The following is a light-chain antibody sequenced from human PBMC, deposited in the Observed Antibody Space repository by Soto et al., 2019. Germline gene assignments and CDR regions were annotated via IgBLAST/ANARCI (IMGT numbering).Light chain of an antibody. Sequence: EIVLTQSPATLSLSPGERATLSCRASQSVSRYLAWYQQKPGQAPRLLIFDASNRATGIPARFSGSGSGTDSTLTISSLEPGDFAVYYCQQRSNWPATFGQGTKLEIK. J-gene: IGKJ2*01. CDR3: QQRSNWPAT. V-gene: IGKV3-11*01. CDR2: DAS. CDR1: QSVSRY.